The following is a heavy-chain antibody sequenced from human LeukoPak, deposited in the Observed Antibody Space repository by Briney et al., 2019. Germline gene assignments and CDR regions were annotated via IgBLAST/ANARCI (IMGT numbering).Heavy chain of an antibody. CDR3: ARDSGTTGEVKFDP. Sequence: SDTLSLTCSVSGGSIRTYYWSWIRQSPGKGLEWIGKIYYSGSTNYNPSLKSRVTISVDTSKNQISLRLSSVTAADTAVYYCARDSGTTGEVKFDPWGQGTLVTVSS. CDR1: GGSIRTYY. V-gene: IGHV4-59*01. D-gene: IGHD3-10*01. CDR2: IYYSGST. J-gene: IGHJ5*02.